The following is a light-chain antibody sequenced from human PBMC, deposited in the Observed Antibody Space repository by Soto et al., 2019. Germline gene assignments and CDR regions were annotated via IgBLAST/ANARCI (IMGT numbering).Light chain of an antibody. J-gene: IGLJ2*01. CDR1: SSDVGGYKY. Sequence: QSALTQPASVSGSPGQSITISCIGKSSDVGGYKYVSWYQQYPGKAPKLMIYDVSNRPSGVSSRFSGSRSGYTASLTISGRQAEDEADYYCSSYTSSRTVVFGGGTKLTVL. CDR2: DVS. CDR3: SSYTSSRTVV. V-gene: IGLV2-14*01.